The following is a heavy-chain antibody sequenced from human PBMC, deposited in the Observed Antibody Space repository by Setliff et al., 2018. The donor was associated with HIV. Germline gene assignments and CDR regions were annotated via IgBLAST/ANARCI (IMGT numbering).Heavy chain of an antibody. CDR1: GYTFTGYY. Sequence: ASVKVSCKASGYTFTGYYLHWVRQAPGQGLEWMGRINPIGGGTNYAQKLQGRVTMTTDTSTSTAYMELRSLRSDDTAVYYCARDVGNLIVVVAVDAFDIWGQGTMVTVSS. V-gene: IGHV1-2*06. CDR3: ARDVGNLIVVVAVDAFDI. J-gene: IGHJ3*02. D-gene: IGHD2-15*01. CDR2: INPIGGGT.